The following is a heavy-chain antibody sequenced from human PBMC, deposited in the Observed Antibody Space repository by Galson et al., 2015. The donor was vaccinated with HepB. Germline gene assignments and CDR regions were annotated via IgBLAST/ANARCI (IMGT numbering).Heavy chain of an antibody. CDR1: GYTFTSYA. V-gene: IGHV1-69*13. CDR2: IIPIFGTA. CDR3: ARLWEYCSGGSCYGSVY. Sequence: SVKVSCKASGYTFTSYAMHWVRQAPGQGLEWMGGIIPIFGTANYAQKFQGRVTITADESTSTAYMELSSLRSEDTAVYYCARLWEYCSGGSCYGSVYWGQGTLVTVSS. D-gene: IGHD2-15*01. J-gene: IGHJ4*02.